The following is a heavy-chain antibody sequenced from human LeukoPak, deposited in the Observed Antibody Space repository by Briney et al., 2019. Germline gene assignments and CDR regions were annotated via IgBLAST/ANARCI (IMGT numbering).Heavy chain of an antibody. CDR3: AKDCGGSYDFWSGYPNRYYYYGMDV. CDR1: GFTFSSYG. D-gene: IGHD3-3*01. J-gene: IGHJ6*02. Sequence: PGGSLRLSCAASGFTFSSYGMHWVRQAPGKGLEWVAVISYDGSNKYYADSVKGRFTISRDNSKNTLYLQINSLRAEDTALYYCAKDCGGSYDFWSGYPNRYYYYGMDVWGQGTTVTVSS. V-gene: IGHV3-30*18. CDR2: ISYDGSNK.